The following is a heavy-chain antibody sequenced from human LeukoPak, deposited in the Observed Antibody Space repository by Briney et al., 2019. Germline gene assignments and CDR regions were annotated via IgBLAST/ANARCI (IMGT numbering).Heavy chain of an antibody. CDR1: GYTFTGYY. D-gene: IGHD3-22*01. Sequence: ASVKVSCKASGYTFTGYYMHWVRQAPGQGFEWMGWINPNSGGTNYAQKFQGRVTMTMDTSISTAYMELSRLRSDDTAVYYCARDPIGYDSSGYVNWFDPWGQGTLVTVSS. CDR2: INPNSGGT. V-gene: IGHV1-2*02. CDR3: ARDPIGYDSSGYVNWFDP. J-gene: IGHJ5*02.